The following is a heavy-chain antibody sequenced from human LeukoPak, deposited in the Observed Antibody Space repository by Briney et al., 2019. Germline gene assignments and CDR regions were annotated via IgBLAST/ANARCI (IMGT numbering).Heavy chain of an antibody. J-gene: IGHJ6*04. CDR2: IKQDDTEI. CDR1: GFSFSSYW. Sequence: GGSLRLSCAASGFSFSSYWMTWVRQARGKGLEWVANIKQDDTEIYYVDSVKGRFTISRDNAKNLLYLQMNSLRAEDTAIYYCVRARSMDVWGKGTTVTVSS. V-gene: IGHV3-7*01. CDR3: VRARSMDV.